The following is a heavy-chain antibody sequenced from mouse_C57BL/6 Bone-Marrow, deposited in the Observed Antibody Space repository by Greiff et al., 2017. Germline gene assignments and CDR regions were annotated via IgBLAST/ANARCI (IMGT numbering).Heavy chain of an antibody. J-gene: IGHJ4*01. V-gene: IGHV5-6*01. CDR2: ISSGGSYT. CDR3: ARQTFGY. CDR1: GFTFSSYG. Sequence: EVQLVESGGDLVKPGGSLKLSCAASGFTFSSYGMSWVRQTPDKRLEWVATISSGGSYTYYPDSVKGRFTLSRDNAKNTLYLQMSSLKSEDTAMYYCARQTFGYWGQGTSVTVSS.